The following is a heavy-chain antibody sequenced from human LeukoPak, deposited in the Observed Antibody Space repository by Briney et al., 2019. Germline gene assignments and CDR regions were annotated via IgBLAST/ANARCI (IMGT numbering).Heavy chain of an antibody. V-gene: IGHV4-59*01. CDR1: GGSINSYY. Sequence: SETLSLTCTVSGGSINSYYWSWIRQSPGKGLEWIGYIYYSGSTNYNPSLKSRVTISVDTSKNQFSLKLSSVTAADTAVYYCARDRAVAGRYYYGMDVWGQGTTVTVSS. J-gene: IGHJ6*02. D-gene: IGHD6-19*01. CDR3: ARDRAVAGRYYYGMDV. CDR2: IYYSGST.